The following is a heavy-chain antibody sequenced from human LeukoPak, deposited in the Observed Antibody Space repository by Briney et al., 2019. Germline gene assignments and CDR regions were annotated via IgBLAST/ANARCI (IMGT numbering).Heavy chain of an antibody. Sequence: ASVKVSCKASGYTFTSYYMHWVRQAPGQGLEWMGIINPSGGSTSYAQKFQGRVTMTRDTSISTAYMELSRLRSDDTAVYYCAREGVVITENFDYWGQGTLVTVSS. CDR2: INPSGGST. D-gene: IGHD3-3*01. CDR3: AREGVVITENFDY. J-gene: IGHJ4*02. CDR1: GYTFTSYY. V-gene: IGHV1-46*01.